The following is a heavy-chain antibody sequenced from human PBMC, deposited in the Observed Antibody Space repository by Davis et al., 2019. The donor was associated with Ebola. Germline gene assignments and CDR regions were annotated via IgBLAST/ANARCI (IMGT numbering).Heavy chain of an antibody. CDR2: MNPNSGNT. CDR3: ARGSKTIFGVMYRIGAYFQH. D-gene: IGHD3-3*01. CDR1: GYTFTSYD. Sequence: ASVKVSCKASGYTFTSYDINWVRQATGQGLEWMGWMNPNSGNTGYAQKFQGRVTMTRNTSISTAYMELSSLRSEDTAVYYCARGSKTIFGVMYRIGAYFQHWGQGTLVTVSS. J-gene: IGHJ1*01. V-gene: IGHV1-8*01.